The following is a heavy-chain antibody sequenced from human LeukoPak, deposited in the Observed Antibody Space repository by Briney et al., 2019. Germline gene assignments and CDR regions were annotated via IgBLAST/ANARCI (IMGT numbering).Heavy chain of an antibody. CDR3: ARDVYCSSTSYCYWFFDL. Sequence: PGGSLRLSCAASGFTFSSYWMSWVRQAPGKGLEWVANIKQDGSEKYYVDSVKGRFTISRDNAKNSLYLQMNSLRAEDTAVYYCARDVYCSSTSYCYWFFDLWGRGTLVTVSS. J-gene: IGHJ2*01. CDR2: IKQDGSEK. D-gene: IGHD2-2*01. V-gene: IGHV3-7*01. CDR1: GFTFSSYW.